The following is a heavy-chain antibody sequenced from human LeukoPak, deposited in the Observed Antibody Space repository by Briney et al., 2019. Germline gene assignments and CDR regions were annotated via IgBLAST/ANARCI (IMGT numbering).Heavy chain of an antibody. J-gene: IGHJ4*02. CDR1: GGSISSSNYY. D-gene: IGHD3-10*01. CDR3: VGGLAPSSG. V-gene: IGHV4-39*07. CDR2: ISHTGST. Sequence: SETLSLTCTVSGGSISSSNYYWGWIRQSPGMGLDWIGSISHTGSTYHNPSLKSRVTITVDTSKNQFSLKLSSVTAAGTAVYYCVGGLAPSSGWGQGTLVTVSS.